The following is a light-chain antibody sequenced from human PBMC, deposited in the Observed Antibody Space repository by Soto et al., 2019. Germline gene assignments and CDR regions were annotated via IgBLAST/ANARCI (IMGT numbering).Light chain of an antibody. CDR3: QQLKSYPIT. CDR1: QGISSY. J-gene: IGKJ5*01. Sequence: DIQMTQSPSTLSASVGDRVTITCRASQGISSYLAWYQQKPGKAPKVLIFGASTLQYGVPSRFSGSGSGTEFTLTISSLQPGDFAAYYCQQLKSYPITFGQGTRLEI. CDR2: GAS. V-gene: IGKV1-9*01.